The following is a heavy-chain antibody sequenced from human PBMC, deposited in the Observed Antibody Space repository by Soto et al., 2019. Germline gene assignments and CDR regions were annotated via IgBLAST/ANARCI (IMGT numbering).Heavy chain of an antibody. CDR3: ARDLIQSSSHSYYYYGMDV. D-gene: IGHD6-13*01. V-gene: IGHV1-46*01. J-gene: IGHJ6*02. CDR1: GYTFTSYY. CDR2: INPSGGST. Sequence: GASVKVSCKASGYTFTSYYMHWVRQAPGQGLEWMGIINPSGGSTSYAQKFQGRVTMTRDTSTSTVYMELSSLRSEDTAVYYCARDLIQSSSHSYYYYGMDVWGQGTTVTVSS.